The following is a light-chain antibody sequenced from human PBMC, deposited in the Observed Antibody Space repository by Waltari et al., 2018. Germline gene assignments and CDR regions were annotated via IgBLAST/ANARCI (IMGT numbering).Light chain of an antibody. J-gene: IGKJ4*01. CDR1: QGIRDD. V-gene: IGKV1-6*02. CDR3: LQDNSYPFT. CDR2: AAS. Sequence: AIQMTQSPSSLSASVGDRVTITCRATQGIRDDLGWFQHKPGKAPRHLIYAASRLQSGVPSRFSGSASGTDFTLTISSLQPEDFATYYCLQDNSYPFTFGGGTKVEIK.